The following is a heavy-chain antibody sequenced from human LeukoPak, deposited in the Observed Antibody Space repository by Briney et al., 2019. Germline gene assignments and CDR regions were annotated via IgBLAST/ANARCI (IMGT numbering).Heavy chain of an antibody. CDR2: MNPNSGNT. CDR3: ARNHVPTGLRDV. J-gene: IGHJ6*04. Sequence: ASVKVSCKASGYTFTRFDINWVRQPTGQGPEWMGWMNPNSGNTGYAQKFQGRVTMTRDTSINTAYMELSSLGSEDTAVYYCARNHVPTGLRDVWGTGTPVIVSS. V-gene: IGHV1-8*01. D-gene: IGHD5-12*01. CDR1: GYTFTRFD.